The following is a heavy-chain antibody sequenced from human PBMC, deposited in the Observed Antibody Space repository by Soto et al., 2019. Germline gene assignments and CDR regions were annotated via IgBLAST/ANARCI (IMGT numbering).Heavy chain of an antibody. J-gene: IGHJ4*02. CDR1: GFTFSTYW. CDR2: IKQDGSEK. Sequence: PGGSLRLSCAASGFTFSTYWMTWVRQAPGKGLEWVANIKQDGSEKYYAESVKGRFTISRDNTRNSLYLHMNSLRAEDTALYYCARSEDYTSTSDYWGQGTLVTVSS. D-gene: IGHD4-4*01. CDR3: ARSEDYTSTSDY. V-gene: IGHV3-7*01.